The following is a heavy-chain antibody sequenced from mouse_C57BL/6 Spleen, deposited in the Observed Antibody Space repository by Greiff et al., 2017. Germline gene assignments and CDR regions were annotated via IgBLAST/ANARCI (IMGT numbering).Heavy chain of an antibody. CDR2: IDPSDSYT. CDR3: AIRGVYDYDGVR. CDR1: GYTFTSYW. V-gene: IGHV1-50*01. Sequence: QVQLQQPGAELVKPGASVKLSCKASGYTFTSYWMQWVKQRPGQGLEWIGEIDPSDSYTNYNQKFKGKATLTVDTSSSTAYMQLSSLTSEDSAVYYGAIRGVYDYDGVRWGQGTTLTVSS. J-gene: IGHJ2*01. D-gene: IGHD2-4*01.